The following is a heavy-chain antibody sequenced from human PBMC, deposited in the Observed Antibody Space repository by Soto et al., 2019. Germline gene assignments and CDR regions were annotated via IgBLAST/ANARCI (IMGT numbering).Heavy chain of an antibody. Sequence: QVQLVESGGGVVQPGRSLRLSCAASGFTFSSYGMHWVRQAPGKGLEWVAVISYDGSNKYYADSVKGRFTISRDNSKNTLYLQMNRLRAEDTAVYYCANLDSRTEGAYDAFDIWGQGTMVTVSS. D-gene: IGHD3-16*01. J-gene: IGHJ3*02. CDR2: ISYDGSNK. CDR3: ANLDSRTEGAYDAFDI. V-gene: IGHV3-30*18. CDR1: GFTFSSYG.